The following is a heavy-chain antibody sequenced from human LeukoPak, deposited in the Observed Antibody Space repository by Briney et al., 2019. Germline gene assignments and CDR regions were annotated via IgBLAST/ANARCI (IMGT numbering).Heavy chain of an antibody. J-gene: IGHJ6*02. Sequence: ASVKVSCKVSGYTFTGYYMHWVRQAPGQGLEWMGWINPNSGGTNYAQKFQGRVTMTRDTSISTAYMELSRLRSDDTAVYYCARVLGVGYYYYYGMDVWGQGTTVTVSS. CDR2: INPNSGGT. CDR3: ARVLGVGYYYYYGMDV. V-gene: IGHV1-2*02. CDR1: GYTFTGYY.